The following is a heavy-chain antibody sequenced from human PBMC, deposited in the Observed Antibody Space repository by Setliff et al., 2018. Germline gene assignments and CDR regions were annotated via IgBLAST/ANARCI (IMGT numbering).Heavy chain of an antibody. Sequence: ASVKVSCKASGYTFTGYSMHWVRQAPGQGLEWMGRINPNSGGTNYAQKFQGRVTMTRDTSTSTAYMELRSLRSDDTAVYYCAREGVDTRSSTDYRYYMDVWGKGTTVTVSS. D-gene: IGHD5-18*01. V-gene: IGHV1-2*06. CDR1: GYTFTGYS. J-gene: IGHJ6*03. CDR3: AREGVDTRSSTDYRYYMDV. CDR2: INPNSGGT.